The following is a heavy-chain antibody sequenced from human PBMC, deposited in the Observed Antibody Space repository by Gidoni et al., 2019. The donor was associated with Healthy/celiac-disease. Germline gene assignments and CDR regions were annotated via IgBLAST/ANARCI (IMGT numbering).Heavy chain of an antibody. V-gene: IGHV3-48*02. CDR2: ISSSSSTI. J-gene: IGHJ4*02. CDR1: GFTFSSYS. CDR3: ARDQETGVGATTFDY. D-gene: IGHD1-26*01. Sequence: EVQLVESGGGLVQPGGSLRLSCAASGFTFSSYSMNWVRQAPGKGLEWVSYISSSSSTIYYADSVKGRFTISRDNAKNSLYLQMNSLRDEDTAVYYCARDQETGVGATTFDYWGQGTLVTVSS.